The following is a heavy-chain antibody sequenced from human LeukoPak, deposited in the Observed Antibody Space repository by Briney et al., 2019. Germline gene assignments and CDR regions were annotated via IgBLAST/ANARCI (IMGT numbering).Heavy chain of an antibody. V-gene: IGHV3-23*01. CDR1: GFTFSSYA. CDR3: AKGPTVYSYGMDV. J-gene: IGHJ6*02. CDR2: LSASGSST. Sequence: GGSLRLSCAASGFTFSSYAMSWVRQAPGKGLEWVSSLSASGSSTSYADSVKGRVTISRDNSKNTLYLQMNSLRADDTAVYYCAKGPTVYSYGMDVWGQGTTVTVSS.